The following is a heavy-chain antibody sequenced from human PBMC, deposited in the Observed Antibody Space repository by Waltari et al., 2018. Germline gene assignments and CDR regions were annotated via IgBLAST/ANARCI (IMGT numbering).Heavy chain of an antibody. CDR2: IKQDGSEK. CDR3: ARSRGNDY. J-gene: IGHJ4*02. CDR1: GFTFSSYW. V-gene: IGHV3-7*03. D-gene: IGHD3-10*01. Sequence: EVQLVESGGGLVQPGGSLRLSCAASGFTFSSYWRSWVRQAPGKGLEWVANIKQDGSEKYYVDSVKGRFTISRDNAKNSLYLQMNSLRAEDTAVYYCARSRGNDYWGQGTLVTVSS.